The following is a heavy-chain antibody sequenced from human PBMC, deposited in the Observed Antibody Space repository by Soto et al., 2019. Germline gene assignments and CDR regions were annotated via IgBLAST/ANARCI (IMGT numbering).Heavy chain of an antibody. Sequence: ASVKVSCKASGYTFTGYYMHWVRQAPGQGLEWMGWINPNSGGTNYAQKFQGWVTMTRDTSISTAYMKLSSVIAADSAVYYCAINADVWGQGTTVTVSS. CDR3: AINADV. J-gene: IGHJ6*02. CDR2: INPNSGGT. CDR1: GYTFTGYY. V-gene: IGHV1-2*04.